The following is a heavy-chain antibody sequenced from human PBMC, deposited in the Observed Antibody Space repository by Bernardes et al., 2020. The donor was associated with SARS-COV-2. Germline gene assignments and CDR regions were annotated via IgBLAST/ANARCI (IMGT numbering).Heavy chain of an antibody. CDR1: GFAFSSYG. D-gene: IGHD3-22*01. J-gene: IGHJ4*02. V-gene: IGHV3-23*01. Sequence: GGSLRLSCAASGFAFSSYGMSWVRQAPGKGLEWISSITGGDDVTFYADSVKGRFTISRDSFNNMMFLQMSSLRAEDTAVYYCAKNKDYYDTNGDYDEEAGFDYWGQGSLVTVSS. CDR2: ITGGDDVT. CDR3: AKNKDYYDTNGDYDEEAGFDY.